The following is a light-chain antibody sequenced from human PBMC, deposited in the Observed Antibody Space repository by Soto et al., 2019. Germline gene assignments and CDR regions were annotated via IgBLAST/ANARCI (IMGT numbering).Light chain of an antibody. Sequence: DIQMTQSPSSLSASVGDRVTIACQSRHDVSRNLNWFQQKPGEAPKLLIYDASNLERGVPSRFSGSGSGTDFTVTISSLQPEDVETYYCQQYNSMLYFGGGTEVEMK. CDR3: QQYNSMLY. V-gene: IGKV1-33*01. CDR1: HDVSRN. CDR2: DAS. J-gene: IGKJ4*01.